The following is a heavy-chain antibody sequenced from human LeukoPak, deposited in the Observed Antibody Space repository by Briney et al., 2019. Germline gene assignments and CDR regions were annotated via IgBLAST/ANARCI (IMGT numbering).Heavy chain of an antibody. CDR2: IYYSGST. Sequence: SETLSLTCTVSGGSISSSSYYWGWIRQPPGKGLEWIGSIYYSGSTYYNPSLKSRVTISVDTSKNQFSLKLSSVTAADTAVYYCARDLSSGYLDYWGQGTLVTVSS. CDR1: GGSISSSSYY. CDR3: ARDLSSGYLDY. D-gene: IGHD3-22*01. J-gene: IGHJ4*02. V-gene: IGHV4-39*02.